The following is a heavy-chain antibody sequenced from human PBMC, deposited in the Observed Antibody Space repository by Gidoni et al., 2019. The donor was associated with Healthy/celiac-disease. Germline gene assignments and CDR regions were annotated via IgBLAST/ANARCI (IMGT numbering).Heavy chain of an antibody. CDR3: ARARIHGDYSHAFDI. Sequence: QLQLQESGPGLVKPSETLSLTCTVSGGSISSSSYYWGWIRQPPGRGLECIGSIYYSGSTYYNPSLKSRVTISVDTSKNQFSLKLSSVTAADTAVYYCARARIHGDYSHAFDIWGQGTMVTVSS. J-gene: IGHJ3*02. CDR1: GGSISSSSYY. D-gene: IGHD4-17*01. CDR2: IYYSGST. V-gene: IGHV4-39*01.